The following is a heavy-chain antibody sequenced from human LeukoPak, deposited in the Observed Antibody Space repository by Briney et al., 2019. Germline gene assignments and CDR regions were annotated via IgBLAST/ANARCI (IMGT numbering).Heavy chain of an antibody. V-gene: IGHV3-30*02. CDR3: AKSYTSGAWLWWD. J-gene: IGHJ4*02. CDR2: IRYDGSNK. CDR1: GFIFSSYG. D-gene: IGHD6-19*01. Sequence: GGSLRLSCAASGFIFSSYGMHWVRQAPGKGLEWVAFIRYDGSNKYYADSVKGRFTISRDISKNTLDLQMNSLRTEDTAVYYCAKSYTSGAWLWWDWGQGTLVTVSS.